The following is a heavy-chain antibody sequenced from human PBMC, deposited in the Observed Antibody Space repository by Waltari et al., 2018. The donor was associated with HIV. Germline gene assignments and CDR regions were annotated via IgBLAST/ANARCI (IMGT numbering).Heavy chain of an antibody. Sequence: QVQLVQSGSELRKPGASVKVAGKAAGYTFTSCAMNWVRQPPGQALEWSGWPGTGTGRLRCAEGLTGRFALSLTTSVRAGYLQTRSVTDDATAVYLCAREVEEGDYYGSARDNAVDIWFEGTIVTVLS. CDR3: AREVEEGDYYGSARDNAVDI. V-gene: IGHV7-4-1*02. D-gene: IGHD3-10*01. CDR2: PGTGTGRL. J-gene: IGHJ3*02. CDR1: GYTFTSCA.